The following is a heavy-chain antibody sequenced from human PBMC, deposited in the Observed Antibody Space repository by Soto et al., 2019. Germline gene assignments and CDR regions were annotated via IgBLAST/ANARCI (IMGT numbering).Heavy chain of an antibody. Sequence: QVQLQESGPGLVKPSGTLSLTCAVSGGSISSSNWWSWVRQPPGKGLEWIGEIYHSGSTNYNPSLKGRVTISVDKSKHQFSLKLSSVTAADTAVYYCARGPLLYYYDRNPISWGQGTLVTVSS. CDR3: ARGPLLYYYDRNPIS. CDR1: GGSISSSNW. J-gene: IGHJ5*02. D-gene: IGHD3-22*01. CDR2: IYHSGST. V-gene: IGHV4-4*02.